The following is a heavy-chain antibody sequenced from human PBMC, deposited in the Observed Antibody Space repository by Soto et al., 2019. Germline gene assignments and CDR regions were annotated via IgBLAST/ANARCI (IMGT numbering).Heavy chain of an antibody. CDR2: INAGNGNT. D-gene: IGHD2-15*01. CDR3: ANWWGYCSGGSCALGY. V-gene: IGHV1-3*01. Sequence: ASVKVSCKASGYTFTSYGISWVRQAPGQRLEWMGWINAGNGNTKYSQKFQGRVTITRDTSASTAYMELSSLRSEDTAVYYCANWWGYCSGGSCALGYWGQGTLVTVSS. CDR1: GYTFTSYG. J-gene: IGHJ4*02.